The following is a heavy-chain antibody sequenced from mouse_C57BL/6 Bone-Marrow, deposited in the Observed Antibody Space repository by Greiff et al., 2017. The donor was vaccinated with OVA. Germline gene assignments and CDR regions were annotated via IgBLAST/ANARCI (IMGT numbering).Heavy chain of an antibody. Sequence: EVQRVESGGGLVQPGGSLKLSCAASGFTFSDYGMAWVRQAPRKGPEWVAFISNLAYSIYYADTVTGRVTISRENAKNTLYLEMSSLRSEDTAMYYCARFPYYYGSSPYAMDYWGQGTSVTVSS. CDR3: ARFPYYYGSSPYAMDY. CDR1: GFTFSDYG. D-gene: IGHD1-1*01. CDR2: ISNLAYSI. V-gene: IGHV5-15*01. J-gene: IGHJ4*01.